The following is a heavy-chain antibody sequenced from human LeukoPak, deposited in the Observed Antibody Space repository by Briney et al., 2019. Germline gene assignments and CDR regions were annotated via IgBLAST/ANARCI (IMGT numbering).Heavy chain of an antibody. V-gene: IGHV1-2*02. D-gene: IGHD2-21*02. CDR2: INPKTGAT. CDR1: GYTFTDHY. J-gene: IGHJ4*02. CDR3: VRVAYCGANCYYYVDS. Sequence: ASVKVSCKASGYTFTDHYMHWVRQAPGQGLEWMGFINPKTGATRYAQKFQGSITVTRDTSVNTAYMGLSGLGPDDTAMYYCVRVAYCGANCYYYVDSWGQGTLVTVSS.